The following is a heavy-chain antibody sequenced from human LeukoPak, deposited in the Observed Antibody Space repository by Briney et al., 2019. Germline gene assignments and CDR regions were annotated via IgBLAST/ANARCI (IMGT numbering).Heavy chain of an antibody. V-gene: IGHV3-11*01. J-gene: IGHJ6*03. CDR3: ARHLRRGPGYMDV. CDR2: ISSSGSTI. Sequence: KPGGSLRLSCAASGFTFSDYYMSWIRQAPGKGLEWVSYISSSGSTISYADSVKGRFTISRDNAKNSLYLQMNSLRAEDTAVYYCARHLRRGPGYMDVWGKGTTVTVSS. CDR1: GFTFSDYY.